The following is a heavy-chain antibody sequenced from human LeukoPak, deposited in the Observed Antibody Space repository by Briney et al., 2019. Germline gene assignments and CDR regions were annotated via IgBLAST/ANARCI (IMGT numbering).Heavy chain of an antibody. J-gene: IGHJ4*02. D-gene: IGHD5-18*01. CDR3: ARHLSGVTGYTYGRGIDY. V-gene: IGHV3-23*01. CDR1: GFTFSSYA. Sequence: GGSLRLSCAASGFTFSSYAMTWVRQAPGKGLEWVSRISSTGDSTYFADSVKGRFTISRDNSKNTLYLQMNSLRAEDMAVYYCARHLSGVTGYTYGRGIDYWGQGTLVTVSS. CDR2: ISSTGDST.